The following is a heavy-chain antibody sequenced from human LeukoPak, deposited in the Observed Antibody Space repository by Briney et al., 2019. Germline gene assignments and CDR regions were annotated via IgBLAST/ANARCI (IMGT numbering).Heavy chain of an antibody. V-gene: IGHV3-48*03. CDR2: ISSSDNTI. CDR3: ARGRDSFD. J-gene: IGHJ4*02. CDR1: GFTFSSYE. Sequence: PGGSLRLSCAASGFTFSSYEINWVRQAPGKGLEWVSYISSSDNTIYYADSVKGRFTISRDDAKNSLYLQMNSLRAEDTAVYYCARGRDSFDWGQGTLVSVSS. D-gene: IGHD2-21*02.